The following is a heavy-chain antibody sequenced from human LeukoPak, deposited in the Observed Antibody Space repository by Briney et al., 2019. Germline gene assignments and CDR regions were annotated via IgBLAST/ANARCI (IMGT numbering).Heavy chain of an antibody. V-gene: IGHV3-30*01. Sequence: GGSLRLSCAASGFTFSNAWMSWVRQAPSKGLEWVAVISYDGSNKYYADSVKGRFTISRDNSKNTLYLQMNSLSAEDTAVYYCARDFRFLYYDSSGYPDYWGQGTLVTVSS. CDR1: GFTFSNAW. J-gene: IGHJ4*02. D-gene: IGHD3-22*01. CDR3: ARDFRFLYYDSSGYPDY. CDR2: ISYDGSNK.